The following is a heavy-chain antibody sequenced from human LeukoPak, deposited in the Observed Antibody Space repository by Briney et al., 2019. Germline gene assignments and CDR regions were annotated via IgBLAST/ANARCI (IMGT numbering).Heavy chain of an antibody. CDR2: FDPEDGET. J-gene: IGHJ2*01. V-gene: IGHV1-24*01. CDR1: GYTLTELS. CDR3: ATQTYSSSWYKAWYFDL. D-gene: IGHD6-13*01. Sequence: ASVKVSCKVSGYTLTELSMHWVRQAPGKGLEWMGGFDPEDGETIYAQKFQGRVTMTEDTSTDTAYMELSSLRSEDTAVYYCATQTYSSSWYKAWYFDLWGRGTLVTVSS.